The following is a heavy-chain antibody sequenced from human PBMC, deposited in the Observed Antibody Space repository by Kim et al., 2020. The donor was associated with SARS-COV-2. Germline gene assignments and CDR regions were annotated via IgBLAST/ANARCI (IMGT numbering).Heavy chain of an antibody. CDR2: ISAYNGNT. D-gene: IGHD3-10*01. CDR1: GYTFTSYG. CDR3: ARDWGSVKNPSTYYYGSGSYYKGVGTTPRKGIDY. J-gene: IGHJ4*02. Sequence: ASVKVSCKASGYTFTSYGISWVRQAPGQGLEWMGWISAYNGNTNYAQKLQGRVTMTTDTSTSTAYMELRSLRSDDTAVYYCARDWGSVKNPSTYYYGSGSYYKGVGTTPRKGIDYWGQGTLVTVSS. V-gene: IGHV1-18*01.